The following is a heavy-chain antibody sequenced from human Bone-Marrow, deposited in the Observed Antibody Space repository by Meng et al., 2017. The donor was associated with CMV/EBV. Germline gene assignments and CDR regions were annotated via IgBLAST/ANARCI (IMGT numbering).Heavy chain of an antibody. V-gene: IGHV4-34*01. CDR3: ARVLINDFWSGYYYYYYGMDV. CDR1: GGSFSGYY. Sequence: SETLSLTCAVYGGSFSGYYWSWIRQPPGKGLEWIGEINHSGSTNYNPSLKSRVTISVDTSKNQFSLKLSSVTAADTAVYYCARVLINDFWSGYYYYYYGMDVWGQGTTVTGSS. CDR2: INHSGST. D-gene: IGHD3-3*01. J-gene: IGHJ6*02.